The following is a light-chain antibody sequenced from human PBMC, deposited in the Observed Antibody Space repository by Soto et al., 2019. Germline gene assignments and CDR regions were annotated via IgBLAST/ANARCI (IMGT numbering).Light chain of an antibody. CDR3: QQYDLGFT. V-gene: IGKV3-20*01. CDR1: QKINNKY. Sequence: EIVLTQSPAILSLSPGERATLSCRASQKINNKYLAWYQQKPGQAPRLLIFGASTRASGIPDRFSGRGSGTDFTLTISRLEPEDFAVYYCQQYDLGFTFGPGTKVDIK. J-gene: IGKJ3*01. CDR2: GAS.